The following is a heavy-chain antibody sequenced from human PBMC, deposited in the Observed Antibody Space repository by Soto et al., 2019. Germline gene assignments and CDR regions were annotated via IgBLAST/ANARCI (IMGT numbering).Heavy chain of an antibody. V-gene: IGHV1-69*01. CDR1: GGTFNTYN. J-gene: IGHJ6*02. CDR3: ARDETGDSYYYYYGMDV. D-gene: IGHD7-27*01. Sequence: QVQLVQSGAEVKKPGSSVKVSCKASGGTFNTYNINWVRQAPGQGLEWMGGILPIFGTTNSAQRFQGRVTITADASRSTAYMELSSLRSEDTAVYYCARDETGDSYYYYYGMDVWGQGTTVTVTS. CDR2: ILPIFGTT.